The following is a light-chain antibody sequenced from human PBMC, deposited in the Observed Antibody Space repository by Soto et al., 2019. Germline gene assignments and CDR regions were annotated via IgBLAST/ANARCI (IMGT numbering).Light chain of an antibody. CDR1: QSISSY. CDR3: QQRKT. CDR2: AAS. V-gene: IGKV1-39*01. J-gene: IGKJ1*01. Sequence: DIQMTQSPSSLSASVGDRVTITCRASQSISSYLNWYQQKPGKAPKLLIYAASSLQSGVPPRFSGSGSGTDFTLTISSLQPEDFATYYCQQRKTFGQGTKVEIK.